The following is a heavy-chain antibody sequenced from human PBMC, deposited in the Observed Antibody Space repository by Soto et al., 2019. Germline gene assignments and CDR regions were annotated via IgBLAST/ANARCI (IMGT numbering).Heavy chain of an antibody. CDR2: IGTSSSYI. J-gene: IGHJ6*02. V-gene: IGHV3-21*04. Sequence: GGSLRLSCAASGFTFSSYTMNWVRQAPGRGLEWVSSIGTSSSYIYYADSVKGRFTISRDNAKNSLFLQMNSLRADDTAVYYCARDQRGSSDSYYYYYGMDVWGQGTTVTVSS. CDR1: GFTFSSYT. D-gene: IGHD6-6*01. CDR3: ARDQRGSSDSYYYYYGMDV.